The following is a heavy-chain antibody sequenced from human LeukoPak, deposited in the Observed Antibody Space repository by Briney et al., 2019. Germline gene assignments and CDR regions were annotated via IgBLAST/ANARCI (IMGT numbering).Heavy chain of an antibody. Sequence: ASVKVSCKASGGTFSSYAISWVRQAPGQGLEWMGGIIPIFGTANYAQKFQGRVTITADESTSTAYMELSSLRSEDTAVYYCASQEYDFWSGYYSPYYYYYGMDVWGQGTTVTVSS. J-gene: IGHJ6*02. CDR2: IIPIFGTA. CDR3: ASQEYDFWSGYYSPYYYYYGMDV. V-gene: IGHV1-69*13. CDR1: GGTFSSYA. D-gene: IGHD3-3*01.